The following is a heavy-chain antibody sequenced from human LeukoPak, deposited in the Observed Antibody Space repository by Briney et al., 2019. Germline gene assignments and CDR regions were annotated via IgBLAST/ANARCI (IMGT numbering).Heavy chain of an antibody. V-gene: IGHV3-48*01. CDR2: ISSTGSVI. J-gene: IGHJ4*02. CDR1: GFTFSSYS. Sequence: QPGGSLRLSCAASGFTFSSYSMHWVRQAPGKGLEWVSYISSTGSVIYYADSVRGRFTISRDNAKNSLYLQMNSRRGEDTAVYYCARELSLSHWGEGTLVTVSS. D-gene: IGHD2/OR15-2a*01. CDR3: ARELSLSH.